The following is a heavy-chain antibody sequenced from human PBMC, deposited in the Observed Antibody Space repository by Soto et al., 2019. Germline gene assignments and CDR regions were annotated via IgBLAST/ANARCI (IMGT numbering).Heavy chain of an antibody. J-gene: IGHJ4*02. V-gene: IGHV3-33*01. CDR2: IWYDGSNK. CDR3: ARDFLYGSGSYTPGN. D-gene: IGHD3-10*01. Sequence: QVQLVESGGGVVQPGRSLRLSCAASGFTFSSYGMHWVRQAPGKGLEWVAVIWYDGSNKYYADSVKGRFTISRDNSKNTLYLQMNSLRAEDTAVYYCARDFLYGSGSYTPGNWGQGTLVTVSS. CDR1: GFTFSSYG.